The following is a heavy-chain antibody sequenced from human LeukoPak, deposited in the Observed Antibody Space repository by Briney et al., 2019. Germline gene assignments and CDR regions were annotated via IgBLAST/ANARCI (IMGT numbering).Heavy chain of an antibody. D-gene: IGHD1-26*01. CDR1: GFTFSSYG. J-gene: IGHJ4*02. CDR3: AKDGRITRIVGATEVDY. CDR2: ISGSGGST. Sequence: PGGTLRLSCAASGFTFSSYGMSWVRQAPGKGLEWVSAISGSGGSTYYADSVKGRFTISRDNSKNTLYLQMNSLRAEDTAVYYCAKDGRITRIVGATEVDYWGQGTLVTVSS. V-gene: IGHV3-23*01.